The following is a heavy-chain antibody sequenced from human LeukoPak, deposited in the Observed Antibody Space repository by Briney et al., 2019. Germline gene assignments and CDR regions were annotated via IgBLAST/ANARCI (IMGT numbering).Heavy chain of an antibody. CDR1: GYTFTNYY. CDR3: AREGAAEAKNFDY. CDR2: INLNAVTT. D-gene: IGHD6-25*01. Sequence: SVKVSCKASGYTFTNYYIHWMRQAPGQGLEWVGIINLNAVTTRYAQKFQGRITVTRDTSTSTVYMELSSLRSEDTAVYFCAREGAAEAKNFDYWGQGTLVIVSS. V-gene: IGHV1-46*01. J-gene: IGHJ4*02.